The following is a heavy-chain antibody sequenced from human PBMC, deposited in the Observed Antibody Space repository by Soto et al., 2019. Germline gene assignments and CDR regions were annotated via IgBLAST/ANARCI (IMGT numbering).Heavy chain of an antibody. Sequence: GASVKVSCKASGYTFTSYGISWVRQAPGQGLEWMGWISAYNGNTNYAQKLQGRVTMTTDTSTSTAYMELRSLRSDDTAVYYCARDYYDCSGYYPRDWGQGTLVTVSS. CDR1: GYTFTSYG. CDR3: ARDYYDCSGYYPRD. V-gene: IGHV1-18*01. CDR2: ISAYNGNT. J-gene: IGHJ4*02. D-gene: IGHD3-22*01.